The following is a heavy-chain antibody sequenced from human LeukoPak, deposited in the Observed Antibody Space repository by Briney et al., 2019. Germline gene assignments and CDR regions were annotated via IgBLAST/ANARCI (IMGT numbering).Heavy chain of an antibody. Sequence: SETLSLTCAVYGGSFSGYYWSWIRQPPGKGLEWIGEINHSGSTNYNPSLKSRVTISVDTSKNQFSLKLSSVTAADTAVYYCARGGYARGDYWGQGTLLTVSS. D-gene: IGHD2-2*01. V-gene: IGHV4-34*01. CDR2: INHSGST. J-gene: IGHJ4*02. CDR3: ARGGYARGDY. CDR1: GGSFSGYY.